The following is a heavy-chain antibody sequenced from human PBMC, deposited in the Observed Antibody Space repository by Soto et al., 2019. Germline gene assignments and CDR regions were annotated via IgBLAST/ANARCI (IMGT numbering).Heavy chain of an antibody. CDR2: IYHSGST. V-gene: IGHV4-4*02. CDR3: ARREGDCRGGSCPYYHD. D-gene: IGHD2-15*01. Sequence: QVQLQESGPGLVKPSETLSLTCTVSGGSISSNDWWSWVRQTPGKGLEWIGEIYHSGSTNYNPSLKSRVTLSLDKSKNHFSLSLNFVPAADTAVYYCARREGDCRGGSCPYYHDWGQGTLVTASS. CDR1: GGSISSNDW. J-gene: IGHJ4*02.